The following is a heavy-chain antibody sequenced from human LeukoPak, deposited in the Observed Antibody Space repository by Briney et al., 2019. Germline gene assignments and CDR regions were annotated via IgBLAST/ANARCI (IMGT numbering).Heavy chain of an antibody. J-gene: IGHJ3*02. D-gene: IGHD3-10*01. CDR1: GGSFSDYQ. V-gene: IGHV4-34*01. CDR2: IYYSGST. CDR3: ARYMVRGVIEPSDAFDI. Sequence: PSETLSLTCAVSGGSFSDYQWNWIRQPPGKGLEWIGSIYYSGSTYYNPSLKSRVTISVDTSKNQFSLKLSSVTAAGTAVYYCARYMVRGVIEPSDAFDIWGQGTMVTVSS.